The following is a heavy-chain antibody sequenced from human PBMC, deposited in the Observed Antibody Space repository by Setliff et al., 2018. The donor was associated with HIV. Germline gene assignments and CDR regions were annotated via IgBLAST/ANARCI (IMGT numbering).Heavy chain of an antibody. J-gene: IGHJ4*01. CDR3: ARLGYYNFWSGYWTDY. D-gene: IGHD3-3*01. Sequence: PSETLSLTCAVSGYSISSGYYWGWIRQPPGKGLEWIGTIYHSGSTYYNPSLKSRLTISVDTSKNQFSLKLNSVTAADTATYYCARLGYYNFWSGYWTDYWGHGTLVTVSS. CDR2: IYHSGST. CDR1: GYSISSGYY. V-gene: IGHV4-38-2*01.